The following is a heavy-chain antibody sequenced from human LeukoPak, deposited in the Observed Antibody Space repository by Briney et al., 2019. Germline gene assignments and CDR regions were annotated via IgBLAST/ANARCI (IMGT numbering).Heavy chain of an antibody. V-gene: IGHV3-30*03. CDR3: ARTSGSNSGPIDY. CDR2: ISYDGSNK. J-gene: IGHJ4*02. D-gene: IGHD1-26*01. CDR1: GFTFSSYS. Sequence: GGSLRLSCAASGFTFSSYSMNWVRQAPGKGLEWVAVISYDGSNKYYADSVKGRFTISRDNSKNTLYLQMNSLRAEDTAVYYCARTSGSNSGPIDYWGQGTLVTVSS.